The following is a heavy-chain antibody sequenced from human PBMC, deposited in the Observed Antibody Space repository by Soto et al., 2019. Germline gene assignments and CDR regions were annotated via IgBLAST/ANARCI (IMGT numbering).Heavy chain of an antibody. CDR1: GDSMSNTNW. V-gene: IGHV4-4*02. D-gene: IGHD3-3*01. CDR2: IYHSGST. CDR3: AKRSLRRLRFVETH. Sequence: PSETLSLTCAVSGDSMSNTNWWSWVRQPPGKGLEWIGEIYHSGSTNYNPSLKSRVTISVDKSKSQFSLNLTSVTAADSAVYYCAKRSLRRLRFVETHWGQGALVTVSS. J-gene: IGHJ4*02.